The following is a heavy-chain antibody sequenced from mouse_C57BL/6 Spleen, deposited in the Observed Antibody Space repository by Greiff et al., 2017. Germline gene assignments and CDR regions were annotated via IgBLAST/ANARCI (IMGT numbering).Heavy chain of an antibody. J-gene: IGHJ4*01. CDR3: ARNLFITTNYAMDY. CDR2: INPSNGGT. CDR1: GYTFTSYW. V-gene: IGHV1-53*01. D-gene: IGHD1-1*01. Sequence: QVQLQQPGAELVKPGASVKLSCKASGYTFTSYWMHWVKQRPGRGLEWIGNINPSNGGTNYNEKFKSKATLTVDKSSSTAYMQLSSLTSEDSSVYYCARNLFITTNYAMDYWGQGTSVTVSS.